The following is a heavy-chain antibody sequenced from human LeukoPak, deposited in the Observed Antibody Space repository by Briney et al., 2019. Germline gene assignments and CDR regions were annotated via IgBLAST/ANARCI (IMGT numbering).Heavy chain of an antibody. Sequence: PGESLTLSCTGSGYTVTSYWIGGGREMPGKGVEWVGIFYPGDSHTTYSPSFEGPVSISADKSISTAYLQWTSLKASDSAMYYCARPRGAWYNAFDIWGQGTMVTVSS. CDR3: ARPRGAWYNAFDI. CDR2: FYPGDSHT. V-gene: IGHV5-51*03. CDR1: GYTVTSYW. D-gene: IGHD6-13*01. J-gene: IGHJ3*02.